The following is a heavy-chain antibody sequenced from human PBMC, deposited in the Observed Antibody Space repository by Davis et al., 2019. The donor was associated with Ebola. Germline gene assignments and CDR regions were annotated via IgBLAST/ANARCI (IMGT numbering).Heavy chain of an antibody. CDR3: ARGGSTWYENWFDP. V-gene: IGHV4-59*01. D-gene: IGHD6-13*01. CDR2: IYYSGST. J-gene: IGHJ5*02. CDR1: GGSISSYY. Sequence: MPGGSLRLSCTVSGGSISSYYWSWIRQPPGKGLEWIGHIYYSGSTNYNPSLRSRVTISLDTSKNQFSLKLSSVTAADTAVYYCARGGSTWYENWFDPWGQGTLVTVSS.